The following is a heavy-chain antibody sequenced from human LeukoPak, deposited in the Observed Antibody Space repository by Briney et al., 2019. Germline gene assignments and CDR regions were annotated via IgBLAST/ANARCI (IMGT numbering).Heavy chain of an antibody. V-gene: IGHV4-34*01. CDR3: ARGWNYGRNYYIDV. D-gene: IGHD1-7*01. CDR1: GVSFSNYY. J-gene: IGHJ6*03. Sequence: PSETLSLTCAVYGVSFSNYYWSWIRHPPGKGLEWIGEINDSGRIKYNPSLMSRVTVSVDTSKMQFSLRLTSVTATDTGVYYCARGWNYGRNYYIDVWGNGATVSVSS. CDR2: INDSGRI.